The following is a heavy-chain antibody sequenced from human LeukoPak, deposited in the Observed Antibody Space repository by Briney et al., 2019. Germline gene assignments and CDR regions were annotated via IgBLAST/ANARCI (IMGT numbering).Heavy chain of an antibody. V-gene: IGHV3-30-3*01. D-gene: IGHD3-22*01. CDR1: GFTFSSYA. CDR3: ARAPQITYYYDSSGHSGSDDY. Sequence: SLRLSCAASGFTFSSYAMHWVRQAPGKGLEWVAVISYDGSNKYYADSVKGRFTISRANSKNTLYLQMNSLRAEDTAVYYCARAPQITYYYDSSGHSGSDDYWGQGTTVTVSS. CDR2: ISYDGSNK. J-gene: IGHJ4*02.